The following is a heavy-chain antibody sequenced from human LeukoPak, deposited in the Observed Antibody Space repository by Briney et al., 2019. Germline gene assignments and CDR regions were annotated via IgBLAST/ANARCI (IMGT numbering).Heavy chain of an antibody. V-gene: IGHV1-8*01. D-gene: IGHD3-22*01. CDR1: GYTFTSYD. CDR3: ARGRGVTMILFGYYYCMDV. J-gene: IGHJ6*03. CDR2: MNPNSGNT. Sequence: ASVKVSCKASGYTFTSYDINWVRQATGQGLEWMGWMNPNSGNTGYAQKFQGRVTMTRDTSISTAYMELSSLRSEDTAVYYCARGRGVTMILFGYYYCMDVWGKGTTVTISS.